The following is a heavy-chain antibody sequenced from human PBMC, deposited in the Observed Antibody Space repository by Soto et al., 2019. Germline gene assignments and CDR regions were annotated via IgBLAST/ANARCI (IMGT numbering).Heavy chain of an antibody. CDR2: IYWNDDK. D-gene: IGHD1-20*01. Sequence: ESGPTLVNPTQTLTLTCTFSGFSLSTSGVGVGWIRQPPGKAREWLGIIYWNDDKKYSPSLRSRLGITKDTFRNQVVLTMTNVDPLDTATYYCARRRGYNWNNPAFDYWGQGAMVALSS. J-gene: IGHJ4*02. CDR1: GFSLSTSGVG. V-gene: IGHV2-5*01. CDR3: ARRRGYNWNNPAFDY.